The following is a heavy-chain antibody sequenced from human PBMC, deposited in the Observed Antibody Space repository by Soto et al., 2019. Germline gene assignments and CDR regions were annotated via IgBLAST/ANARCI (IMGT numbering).Heavy chain of an antibody. D-gene: IGHD3-3*01. CDR3: AKARDLRFLEWPNIGLFDS. V-gene: IGHV3-23*01. J-gene: IGHJ4*02. CDR2: ISGGGDGST. CDR1: GFTFSSYA. Sequence: PGGSLRLSCAASGFTFSSYAMSWVRQAPGKGLEWVSSISGGGDGSTYYADSVKGRFTISRDSSKNTLFLQMNSLTSEDTAVYYCAKARDLRFLEWPNIGLFDSWGQGTLVTVSS.